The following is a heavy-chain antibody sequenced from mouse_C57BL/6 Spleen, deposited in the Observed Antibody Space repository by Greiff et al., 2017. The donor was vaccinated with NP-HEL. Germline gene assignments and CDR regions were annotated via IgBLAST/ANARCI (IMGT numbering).Heavy chain of an antibody. D-gene: IGHD2-1*01. CDR2: IDPANGNT. Sequence: VQLKQSVAELVRPGASVKLSCTASGFNIKNTYMHWVKQRPEQGLEWIGRIDPANGNTKYAPKFQGKATITADTYSNTAYLQLSSLTAEDTANYYCASSGYGNYVEGARDYWGQGTSVTVSS. J-gene: IGHJ4*01. CDR3: ASSGYGNYVEGARDY. CDR1: GFNIKNTY. V-gene: IGHV14-3*01.